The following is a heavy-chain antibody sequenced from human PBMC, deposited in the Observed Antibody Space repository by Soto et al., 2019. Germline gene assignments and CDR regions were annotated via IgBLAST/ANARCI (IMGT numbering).Heavy chain of an antibody. Sequence: ASVKVSCKASGYTFTGYYMHWVRQAPGQGLEWMGWINPNSGGTNYAQKFQGRVTMTRDTSISTAYMELSRLRYDDTAVYYCVRDRGYSSFDYCREGTLVTVCS. D-gene: IGHD5-18*01. J-gene: IGHJ4*02. CDR1: GYTFTGYY. V-gene: IGHV1-2*02. CDR2: INPNSGGT. CDR3: VRDRGYSSFDY.